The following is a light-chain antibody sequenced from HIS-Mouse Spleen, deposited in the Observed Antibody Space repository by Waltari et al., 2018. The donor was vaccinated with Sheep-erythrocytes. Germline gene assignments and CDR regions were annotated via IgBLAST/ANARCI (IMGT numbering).Light chain of an antibody. CDR1: NIGSKS. CDR2: DDS. CDR3: QVWDSSSDHPV. Sequence: SYVLTQPPSVSVAPGQTARITCGGNNIGSKSVHWYQQKPGQAPVLVGYDDSDRPSGIPEGFSGSNAGNTATLTISRVEAGDEADYYCQVWDSSSDHPVFGGGTKLTVL. V-gene: IGLV3-21*02. J-gene: IGLJ3*02.